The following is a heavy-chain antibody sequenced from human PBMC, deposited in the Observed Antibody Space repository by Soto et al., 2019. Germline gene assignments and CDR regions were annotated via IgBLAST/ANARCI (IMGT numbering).Heavy chain of an antibody. J-gene: IGHJ5*02. CDR2: IIPIFSTP. CDR1: GGTFGSYA. CDR3: ARPVQYYFDTSAQSAWFDP. D-gene: IGHD3-22*01. Sequence: ASVKVSCKTSGGTFGSYAISWVRQAPGQGLDWMGGIIPIFSTPNYAQKFQGRVTIPADESTSTAYMELSSLRSEDTAVYYCARPVQYYFDTSAQSAWFDPWGQGTLVTVSS. V-gene: IGHV1-69*13.